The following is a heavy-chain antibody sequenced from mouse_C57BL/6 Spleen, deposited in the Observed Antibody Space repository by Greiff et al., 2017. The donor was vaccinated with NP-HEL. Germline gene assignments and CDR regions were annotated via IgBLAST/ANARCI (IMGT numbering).Heavy chain of an antibody. CDR3: AREGHYAMDY. CDR2: IYPGDGDT. J-gene: IGHJ4*01. V-gene: IGHV1-82*01. Sequence: VQGVESGPELVKPGASVKISCKASGYAFSSSWMNWVKQRPGKGLEWIGRIYPGDGDTNYNGKFKGKATLTADKSSSTAYMQLSSLTSEDSAVYFCAREGHYAMDYWGQGTSVTVSS. CDR1: GYAFSSSW.